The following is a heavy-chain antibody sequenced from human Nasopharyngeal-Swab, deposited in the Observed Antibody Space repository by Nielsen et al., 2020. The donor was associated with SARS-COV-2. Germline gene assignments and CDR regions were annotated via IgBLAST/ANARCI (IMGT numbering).Heavy chain of an antibody. CDR3: ARENWQLANVFDI. V-gene: IGHV4-59*01. D-gene: IGHD6-19*01. CDR2: MYDNEYT. J-gene: IGHJ3*02. Sequence: SETLSLTCTVSGASMSGYSWSWIRQPPGKGLEWIALMYDNEYTNYNPSLRGRATISLDTSKNQFSLKVTSVTAADTAVYYCARENWQLANVFDIWGQGTMVTVSS. CDR1: GASMSGYS.